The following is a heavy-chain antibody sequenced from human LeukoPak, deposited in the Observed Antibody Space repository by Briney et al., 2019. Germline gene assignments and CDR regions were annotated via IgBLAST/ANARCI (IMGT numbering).Heavy chain of an antibody. Sequence: GGSLRLSCAASGFTFSNYAMTWVRQAPGKGLECVSGISGSGGSTYYADSVKGRFTISRDNSKNTLYLQMNSLRAEDTTIYYCAKGCGGSCYSEFDYWGQGTLVTVSS. CDR1: GFTFSNYA. J-gene: IGHJ4*02. D-gene: IGHD2-15*01. CDR3: AKGCGGSCYSEFDY. V-gene: IGHV3-23*01. CDR2: ISGSGGST.